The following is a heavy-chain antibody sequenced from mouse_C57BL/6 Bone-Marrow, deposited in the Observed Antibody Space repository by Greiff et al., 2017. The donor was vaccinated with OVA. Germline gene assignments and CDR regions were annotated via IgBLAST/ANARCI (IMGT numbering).Heavy chain of an antibody. CDR1: GYTFTSYD. J-gene: IGHJ4*01. Sequence: VKLVESGPELVKPGASVKLSCKASGYTFTSYDINWVKQRPGQGLEWIGWIYPRDGSTKYNEKFKGKATLTVDTSSSTAYMELHSLTSEDSAVYFCASWVYDYYDYYAMDYWGQGTSVTVSS. CDR3: ASWVYDYYDYYAMDY. CDR2: IYPRDGST. V-gene: IGHV1-85*01. D-gene: IGHD1-1*01.